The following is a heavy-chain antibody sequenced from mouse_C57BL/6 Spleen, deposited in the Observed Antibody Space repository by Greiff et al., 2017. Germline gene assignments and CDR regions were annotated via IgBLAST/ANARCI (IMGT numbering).Heavy chain of an antibody. CDR1: GYTFTSYW. CDR2: IYPGSGST. J-gene: IGHJ4*01. V-gene: IGHV1-55*01. D-gene: IGHD3-2*02. CDR3: ARRAAQATRGAMDY. Sequence: QVQLQQPGAELVKPGASVKMSCKASGYTFTSYWITWVKQRPGQGLEWIGDIYPGSGSTNYNEKFKSKATLTVDTSYSTAYMQLSSLTSEDSAVYYCARRAAQATRGAMDYWGQGTSVTVSS.